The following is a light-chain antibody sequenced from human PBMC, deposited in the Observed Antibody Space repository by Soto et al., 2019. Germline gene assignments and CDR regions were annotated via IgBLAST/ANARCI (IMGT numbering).Light chain of an antibody. V-gene: IGKV1-39*01. J-gene: IGKJ1*01. CDR2: AAS. CDR1: QTIYRS. Sequence: DIQMTQSPSSLSASVGDRVTITCRASQTIYRSLNWYQQRPGKAPNLLIYAASTLQSGVPSRFSGSGSGTEFRLTISGLQREDFATYYCQQIYSAPLTFGQGTAVEVK. CDR3: QQIYSAPLT.